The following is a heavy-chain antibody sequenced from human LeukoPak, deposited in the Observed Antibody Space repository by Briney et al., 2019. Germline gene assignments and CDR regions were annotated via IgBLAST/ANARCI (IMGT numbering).Heavy chain of an antibody. J-gene: IGHJ4*02. CDR1: GFTISSYA. V-gene: IGHV3-23*01. CDR2: ISGSGGST. Sequence: GGSLRLSCAASGFTISSYAMSWVRQAPGKGLEWVSAISGSGGSTYYADSVKGRFTISRDNSKNTLYLQMNSLRAEDTAVYYCAKWAGRGETSGQIRFDCWGQGTLVTVSS. D-gene: IGHD2-15*01. CDR3: AKWAGRGETSGQIRFDC.